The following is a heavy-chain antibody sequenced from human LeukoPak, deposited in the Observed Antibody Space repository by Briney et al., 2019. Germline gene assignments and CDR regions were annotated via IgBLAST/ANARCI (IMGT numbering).Heavy chain of an antibody. CDR3: ARDRGSIGVDY. D-gene: IGHD3-10*01. V-gene: IGHV3-7*01. CDR2: MNQDGSER. CDR1: GFTFSNFW. Sequence: GWSLRLSCTASGFTFSNFWMSWVRQAPGKGLEWVANMNQDGSERYYVDSVKGRLTISRDNAKNSLYLQMNSLRVEDTAVYYCARDRGSIGVDYWGQGTLVTVSS. J-gene: IGHJ4*02.